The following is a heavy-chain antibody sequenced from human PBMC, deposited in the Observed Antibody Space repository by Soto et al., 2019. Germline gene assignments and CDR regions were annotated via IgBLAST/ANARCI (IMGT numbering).Heavy chain of an antibody. CDR3: ARVLRDDFWSGYLYYYYGMDV. CDR1: GYTFTSYD. Sequence: ASVKVSCKASGYTFTSYDINWVRQATGQGLEWMGWMNPNSGNTGYAQKFQGRVTMTRNTSISTAYMELSSLRSEDTAVYYCARVLRDDFWSGYLYYYYGMDVWGQGTTVTVSS. V-gene: IGHV1-8*01. D-gene: IGHD3-3*01. CDR2: MNPNSGNT. J-gene: IGHJ6*02.